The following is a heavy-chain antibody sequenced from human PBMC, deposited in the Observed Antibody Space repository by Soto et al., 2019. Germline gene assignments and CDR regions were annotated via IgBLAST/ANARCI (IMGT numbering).Heavy chain of an antibody. J-gene: IGHJ6*03. D-gene: IGHD3-16*01. V-gene: IGHV3-9*01. Sequence: GGSLRLSCAASGFTFDDYAMHWVRQAPGKGLEWVSGISWNSGSIGYADSVKGRFTISRDNAKNSLYLQMNSLRAEDTALYYCAKDMITFGSRYYYYMDVWGKGTTVTVSS. CDR1: GFTFDDYA. CDR2: ISWNSGSI. CDR3: AKDMITFGSRYYYYMDV.